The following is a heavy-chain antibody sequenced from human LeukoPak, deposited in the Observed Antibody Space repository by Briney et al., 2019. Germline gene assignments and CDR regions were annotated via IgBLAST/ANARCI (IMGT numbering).Heavy chain of an antibody. CDR1: GGSISSSSYY. CDR2: IYYSGST. J-gene: IGHJ5*02. V-gene: IGHV4-39*01. Sequence: SETLSLTCTVSGGSISSSSYYWGWIRQPPGKGLEWIGSIYYSGSTYYNPSLKSRVTISVDTSKNQFSLKLGSVTAADTAVYYCARRITIFGVVIMGVDWFDPWGQGTLVTVSS. CDR3: ARRITIFGVVIMGVDWFDP. D-gene: IGHD3-3*01.